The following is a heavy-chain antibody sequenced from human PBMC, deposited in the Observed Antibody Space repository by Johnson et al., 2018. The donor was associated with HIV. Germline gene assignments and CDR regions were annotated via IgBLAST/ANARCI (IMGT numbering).Heavy chain of an antibody. CDR1: GFTFDDYA. D-gene: IGHD5-18*01. J-gene: IGHJ3*02. V-gene: IGHV3-48*03. Sequence: VQLVESGGGLVQPGRSLRLSCAASGFTFDDYAMHWVRQAPGKGLEWVSYISSSGSTIYYADSVKGRFTISRDNAKNSLYLQMNSLRAEDTAVYYCAGDEDTSMVPDAFDIWGQGTRVTVSS. CDR3: AGDEDTSMVPDAFDI. CDR2: ISSSGSTI.